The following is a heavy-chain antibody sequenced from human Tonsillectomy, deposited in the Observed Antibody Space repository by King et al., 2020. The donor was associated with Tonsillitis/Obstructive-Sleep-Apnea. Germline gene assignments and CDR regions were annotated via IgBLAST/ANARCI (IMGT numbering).Heavy chain of an antibody. CDR3: AKAMVQGIIITIFDY. V-gene: IGHV3-23*04. CDR1: GITFSSYA. CDR2: ISGGGGST. J-gene: IGHJ4*02. D-gene: IGHD3-10*01. Sequence: VQLVESGGCLVQPGGSLRLSCAASGITFSSYAISWVRQSPGKGLEWVSTISGGGGSTYYAASVKGRFTISRDNSKNTLYLQMNSLRAEDTAVYYCAKAMVQGIIITIFDYWGQGTLVTVSS.